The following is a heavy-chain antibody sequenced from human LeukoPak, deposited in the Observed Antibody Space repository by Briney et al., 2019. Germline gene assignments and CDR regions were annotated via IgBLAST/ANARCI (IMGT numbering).Heavy chain of an antibody. CDR3: VRRTTGEYYFDY. V-gene: IGHV5-51*01. CDR2: IYPGDSDI. D-gene: IGHD7-27*01. Sequence: GESLKISCKASGYTFSDYWIGWVRQMPGQGLEWMGIIYPGDSDIRYSPSFQGQVNISADKSISTAYLQWNSLKASDTAMYYCVRRTTGEYYFDYWGQGTLVTVSS. J-gene: IGHJ4*02. CDR1: GYTFSDYW.